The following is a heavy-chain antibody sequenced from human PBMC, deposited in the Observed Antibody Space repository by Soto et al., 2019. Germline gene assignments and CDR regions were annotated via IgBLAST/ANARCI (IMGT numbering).Heavy chain of an antibody. CDR1: GASIRTGGYY. Sequence: SETLSLTCTVSGASIRTGGYYWSWIRQRPGKGLEWIAYIFYTGSAYYNPSLESRLSISIDRSKNQFSLELRSVSVADTAVYYCARDRKDYPDIWGQGTLVTVSS. V-gene: IGHV4-31*03. CDR3: ARDRKDYPDI. CDR2: IFYTGSA. D-gene: IGHD4-17*01. J-gene: IGHJ4*02.